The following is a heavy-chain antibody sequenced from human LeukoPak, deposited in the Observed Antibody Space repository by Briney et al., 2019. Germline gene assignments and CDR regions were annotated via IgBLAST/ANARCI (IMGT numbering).Heavy chain of an antibody. Sequence: TTGGPLRLSCAASGFPLSSYSMNWVRQAPAKGLEWVSSISSSNSYIYYADSEKRRFTISRDNAKNSLYLQMNSLRAEDTAVYYCARGLGIAADYYYYYMDVWGKGTTVTVSS. J-gene: IGHJ6*03. D-gene: IGHD6-13*01. CDR1: GFPLSSYS. CDR2: ISSSNSYI. CDR3: ARGLGIAADYYYYYMDV. V-gene: IGHV3-21*01.